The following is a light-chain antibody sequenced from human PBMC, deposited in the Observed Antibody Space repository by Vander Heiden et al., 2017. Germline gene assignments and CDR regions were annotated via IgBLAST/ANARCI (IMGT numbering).Light chain of an antibody. J-gene: IGLJ1*01. Sequence: QSVLTQPPSVSGAQGQRVTISCTGSSSNIGAGYDVHWYQQLPGTAPKLLIYVNINRPSGVPDRFSGSKSGTSASLAITGLQAEDEADYYCQSYDSSLSAHVFGTGTKVTVL. CDR1: SSNIGAGYD. V-gene: IGLV1-40*01. CDR2: VNI. CDR3: QSYDSSLSAHV.